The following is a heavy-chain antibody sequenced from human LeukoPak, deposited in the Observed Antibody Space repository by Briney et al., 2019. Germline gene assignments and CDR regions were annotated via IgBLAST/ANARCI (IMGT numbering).Heavy chain of an antibody. J-gene: IGHJ4*02. CDR2: ISPSGDRT. CDR3: ATSLITMVRGVTDY. Sequence: GGSLRLSCAASGFTFSYHPMHWVRQASGRRLEYVSAISPSGDRTWYADSVKGRFTISRDNSKNTMYLQMGSLRAEDTAVYYCATSLITMVRGVTDYWGQGTLVTVSS. D-gene: IGHD3-10*01. V-gene: IGHV3-64*02. CDR1: GFTFSYHP.